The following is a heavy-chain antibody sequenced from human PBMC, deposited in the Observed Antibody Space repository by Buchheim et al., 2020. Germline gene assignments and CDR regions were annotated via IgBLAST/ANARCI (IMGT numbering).Heavy chain of an antibody. J-gene: IGHJ4*02. Sequence: QVQVVESGGGVVQPGRSLRLSCGASGFTFSTYGMHWVRQAPGKGLEWVAVIYYDGRNEYYGDSVKGRFTISRDNSKNTLYLQMNSRRVEDTAVYYCAGGNWGAMTAFDYWGQGTL. V-gene: IGHV3-33*01. D-gene: IGHD7-27*01. CDR3: AGGNWGAMTAFDY. CDR1: GFTFSTYG. CDR2: IYYDGRNE.